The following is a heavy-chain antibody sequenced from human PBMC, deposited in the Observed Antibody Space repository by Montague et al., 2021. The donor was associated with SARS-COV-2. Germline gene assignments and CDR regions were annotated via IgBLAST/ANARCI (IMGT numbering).Heavy chain of an antibody. Sequence: SLRLSCAASGFTFSSYEMNWFRQAPGKGLEWVSYISSSGSTIYYADSVKGRFTISRDNAKNSLYLQMNSLRAEDTAVYYCAPREWELGAFDIWGQGTMVTVSS. J-gene: IGHJ3*02. CDR1: GFTFSSYE. V-gene: IGHV3-48*03. CDR3: APREWELGAFDI. CDR2: ISSSGSTI. D-gene: IGHD1-26*01.